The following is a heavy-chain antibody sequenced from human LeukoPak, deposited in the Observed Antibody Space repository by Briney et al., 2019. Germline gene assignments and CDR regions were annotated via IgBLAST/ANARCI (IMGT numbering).Heavy chain of an antibody. J-gene: IGHJ4*02. Sequence: GGSLRLSCAASGFTFSNYWMHWVRQAPGKGPVWVSRIKSDGSSTKFADSVQGRFTISRDNGKNTLYLQMNSLRAEDTAVYYCARGGETSNWYPGYFDYWGQGALVTVSS. CDR3: ARGGETSNWYPGYFDY. CDR2: IKSDGSST. V-gene: IGHV3-74*01. CDR1: GFTFSNYW. D-gene: IGHD6-13*01.